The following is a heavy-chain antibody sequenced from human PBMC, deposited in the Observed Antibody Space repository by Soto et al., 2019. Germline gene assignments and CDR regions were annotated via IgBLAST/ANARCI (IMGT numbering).Heavy chain of an antibody. J-gene: IGHJ4*02. Sequence: QITLKESGPTLVKPTQTLTQTCIFSGFSVSTTGVGRGWLRQPPGKALECLALIYWDDDKRYSPSLKSRLTITKDTSKNQVVLTMTNMDSLDTATYYCAHSLESSSWSSWIFDYWGQGALVTVSS. CDR1: GFSVSTTGVG. V-gene: IGHV2-5*02. CDR2: IYWDDDK. CDR3: AHSLESSSWSSWIFDY. D-gene: IGHD6-13*01.